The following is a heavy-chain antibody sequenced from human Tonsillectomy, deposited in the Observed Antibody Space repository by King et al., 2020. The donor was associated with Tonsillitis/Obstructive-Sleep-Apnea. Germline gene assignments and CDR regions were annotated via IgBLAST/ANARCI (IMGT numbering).Heavy chain of an antibody. CDR1: GFTFSNYA. CDR3: AKSLYSNYNYAMDV. CDR2: ISGSGGST. V-gene: IGHV3-23*04. J-gene: IGHJ6*02. Sequence: VQLVESGGGLVQPGGSLRLSCAASGFTFSNYAMSWVRQAPGKGLEWVSAISGSGGSTYYADSVKDRFTISRDNSKNTLYLQMNSLRAEDTAVYYCAKSLYSNYNYAMDVWGQGTTVTVSS. D-gene: IGHD4-11*01.